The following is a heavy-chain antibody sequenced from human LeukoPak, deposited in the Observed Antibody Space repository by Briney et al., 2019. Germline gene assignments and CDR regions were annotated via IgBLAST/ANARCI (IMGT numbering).Heavy chain of an antibody. D-gene: IGHD3-22*01. CDR3: ARDSVPTTMIVVVWGSGVDY. J-gene: IGHJ4*02. Sequence: ASVKVSCKASGYTFTGYYMHWVRQAPGQGLEWMGWINPNSGGTNYAQKFQGRVTMTRDTSISTAYMELSRLRSDDTAVYYCARDSVPTTMIVVVWGSGVDYWGQGTLVTVSS. CDR1: GYTFTGYY. CDR2: INPNSGGT. V-gene: IGHV1-2*02.